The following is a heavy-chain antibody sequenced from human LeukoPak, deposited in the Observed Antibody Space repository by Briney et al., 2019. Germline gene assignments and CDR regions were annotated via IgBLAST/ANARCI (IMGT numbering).Heavy chain of an antibody. D-gene: IGHD4-17*01. V-gene: IGHV4-39*07. CDR3: ARYLRFYYFDY. Sequence: SETLSLTCTVSGGSISSSSYYWGWIRQPPGKGLEWIGSIYYSGSTYYNPSLKSRVTISVDTSKNQFSLKLSSVTAADTAVYYCARYLRFYYFDYWGQGTLVTVSS. J-gene: IGHJ4*02. CDR1: GGSISSSSYY. CDR2: IYYSGST.